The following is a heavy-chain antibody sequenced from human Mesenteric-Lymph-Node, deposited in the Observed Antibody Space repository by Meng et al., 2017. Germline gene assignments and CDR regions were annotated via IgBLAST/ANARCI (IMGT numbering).Heavy chain of an antibody. CDR2: INHSGST. CDR1: GGSFSGYY. V-gene: IGHV4-34*01. Sequence: QQQLGGPGPFKPSETLPPPFAVYGGSFSGYYWSWIRQPPGKGLEWIGEINHSGSTNYNPSLKSRVTISVDTSKNQFSLKLSSVTAADTAVYYCARDSPGGYGYFDSWGQGTLVTVSS. D-gene: IGHD5-12*01. CDR3: ARDSPGGYGYFDS. J-gene: IGHJ4*02.